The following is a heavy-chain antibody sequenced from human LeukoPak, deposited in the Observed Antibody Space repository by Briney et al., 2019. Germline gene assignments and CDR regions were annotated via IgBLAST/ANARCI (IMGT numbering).Heavy chain of an antibody. V-gene: IGHV4-61*02. CDR2: IYASGST. CDR1: GCAISSGSYY. Sequence: SETLSLTCTVSGCAISSGSYYWSWIRQPAGKGLEWIGRIYASGSTNYNPSLKSRVTISVDTSKDQFSLKLSSVTAADTAVYYCARTLYYYDSSGYDTFDYWGQGTLVTVSS. CDR3: ARTLYYYDSSGYDTFDY. D-gene: IGHD3-22*01. J-gene: IGHJ4*02.